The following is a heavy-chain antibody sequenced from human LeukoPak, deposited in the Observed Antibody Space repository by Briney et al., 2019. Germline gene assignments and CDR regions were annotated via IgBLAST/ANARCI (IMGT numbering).Heavy chain of an antibody. D-gene: IGHD2-2*01. CDR3: ARDSGAAAPTFFGY. CDR2: ISGNGGNT. CDR1: GFTFSSYA. Sequence: GGSLRLSCAASGFTFSSYAMSWVRQAPGKGLEWVSGISGNGGNTYYADSVKGRFTISRDNSKNTLYLQMNSLRAEDTAVYYCARDSGAAAPTFFGYWGQGTLVTVSS. J-gene: IGHJ4*02. V-gene: IGHV3-23*01.